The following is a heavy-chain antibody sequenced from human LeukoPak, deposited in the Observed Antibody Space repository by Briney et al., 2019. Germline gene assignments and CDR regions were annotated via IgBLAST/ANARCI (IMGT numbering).Heavy chain of an antibody. Sequence: ASVKVSCKASGNSISNYAVSWVRQAPGQGFEWMGGIIPIFGTADYAQKFQGRVTITADQSTSTTYMALSSLKSEDTATYYCATRACHAGGCSSSFYYYYGLHFWGQGTTVSVSS. D-gene: IGHD3-16*01. J-gene: IGHJ6*02. V-gene: IGHV1-69*13. CDR3: ATRACHAGGCSSSFYYYYGLHF. CDR1: GNSISNYA. CDR2: IIPIFGTA.